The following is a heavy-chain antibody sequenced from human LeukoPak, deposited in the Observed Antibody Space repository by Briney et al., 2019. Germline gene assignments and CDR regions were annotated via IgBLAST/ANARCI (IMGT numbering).Heavy chain of an antibody. D-gene: IGHD1-26*01. CDR2: IYYTGST. V-gene: IGHV4-59*01. CDR3: ARGNSGSYYGFDY. Sequence: SETLSLTCTVSGGSISSYYGSWIRQPPGKGLEWIGYIYYTGSTNYNPSLKSRVTISVDTSKNQFSLKLSSVTAADTAVYYCARGNSGSYYGFDYWGQGTLVTVSS. CDR1: GGSISSYY. J-gene: IGHJ4*02.